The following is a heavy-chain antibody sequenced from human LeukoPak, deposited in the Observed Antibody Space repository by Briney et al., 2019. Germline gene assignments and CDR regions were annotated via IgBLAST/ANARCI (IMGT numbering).Heavy chain of an antibody. D-gene: IGHD6-13*01. J-gene: IGHJ4*02. CDR3: ARDGRKAAA. CDR1: GGSISSYY. V-gene: IGHV4-4*08. Sequence: KPSETLSLTCTVSGGSISSYYWSWIRQPPGKGLEWIGYIYYSGSTNYNPSLKSRVTICVDTSKNQFSLKLSSVTAADTAVYYCARDGRKAAAWGQGTLVTVSS. CDR2: IYYSGST.